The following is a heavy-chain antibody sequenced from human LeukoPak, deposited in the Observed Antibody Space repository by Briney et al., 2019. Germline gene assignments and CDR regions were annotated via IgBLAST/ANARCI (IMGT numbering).Heavy chain of an antibody. V-gene: IGHV1-2*06. Sequence: GASVKVSCKASGYTFTGYYMHWVRQAPGQGLEWMGRINPNSGGTNYAQKFQGRVTMTRDTSISTAYMELSRLRSDDTAAYYCARANPGSSWYYYWGQGTLVTVSS. J-gene: IGHJ4*02. CDR2: INPNSGGT. CDR3: ARANPGSSWYYY. D-gene: IGHD6-13*01. CDR1: GYTFTGYY.